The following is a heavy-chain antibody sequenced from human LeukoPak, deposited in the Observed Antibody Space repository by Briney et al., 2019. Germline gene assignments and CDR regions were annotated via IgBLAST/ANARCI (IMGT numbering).Heavy chain of an antibody. V-gene: IGHV3-53*01. CDR3: ARGGGYSSGWYQAYNWFDP. Sequence: GGSLRLSCAASGFTVSSNYMSWVRQAPGKGLEWVSVIYSGGSTYYADSVKGRFTISRDNSKNTLYLQMNSLRAEDTAVYYCARGGGYSSGWYQAYNWFDPWGQGTLVTVSS. CDR1: GFTVSSNY. D-gene: IGHD6-19*01. J-gene: IGHJ5*02. CDR2: IYSGGST.